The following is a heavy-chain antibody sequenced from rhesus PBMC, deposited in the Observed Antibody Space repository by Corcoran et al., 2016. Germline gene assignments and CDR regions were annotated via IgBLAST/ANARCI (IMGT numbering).Heavy chain of an antibody. J-gene: IGHJ4*01. CDR3: AIYYYSGSY. Sequence: QVQLQESGPGLVKPSETLSRTCAVSGGSISDDYFWSWIRQPPGKGLGWIGYIYGNRRGTNYAPSLKNRVTISIDTSKTRLSLKLSSVTAADAAVYYCAIYYYSGSYWGQGVRVTVSS. V-gene: IGHV4-106*01. CDR2: IYGNRRGT. D-gene: IGHD3-16*01. CDR1: GGSISDDYF.